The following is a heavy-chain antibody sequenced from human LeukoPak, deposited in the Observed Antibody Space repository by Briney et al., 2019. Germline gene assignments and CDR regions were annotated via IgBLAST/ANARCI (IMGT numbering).Heavy chain of an antibody. CDR1: GFPLSSYS. CDR3: ARGDPHADL. J-gene: IGHJ5*02. CDR2: ITISGHTK. V-gene: IGHV3-48*04. Sequence: GGSLRLSCAASGFPLSSYSINWVRQAPGKGLEWIADITISGHTKNYADSVKGRFTISRDNAGTSLYLQMNSLRVEDTGVYYCARGDPHADLWGQGTLVTVSS.